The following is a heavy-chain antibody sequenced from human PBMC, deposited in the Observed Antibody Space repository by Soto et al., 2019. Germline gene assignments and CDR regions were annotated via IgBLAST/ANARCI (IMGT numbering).Heavy chain of an antibody. CDR2: VYYDGSNQ. Sequence: QVQLVESGGGVVQPGTSLRLSCAASGFTFKNYSMHWVRQATGKGLEWVAIVYYDGSNQYYTDSVKGRFTLSRDNTKNPLNLQMNGLTVGDKAMYYWARDLSDYWGQGTLVTVSS. V-gene: IGHV3-33*01. CDR1: GFTFKNYS. CDR3: ARDLSDY. J-gene: IGHJ4*02.